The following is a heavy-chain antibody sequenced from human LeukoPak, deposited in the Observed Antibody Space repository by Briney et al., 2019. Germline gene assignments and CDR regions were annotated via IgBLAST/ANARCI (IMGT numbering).Heavy chain of an antibody. Sequence: PGGSLRLSCAASGFTFSSYAMTWVRQAPGKGLEWVSAISTGGGNTYDADSVEGRFTISRDNSKNTLYLQMNSLRVADTAVYYCAKDIGRTGGTYDDWGQGTLVTVSS. J-gene: IGHJ4*02. V-gene: IGHV3-23*01. CDR2: ISTGGGNT. D-gene: IGHD1-26*01. CDR3: AKDIGRTGGTYDD. CDR1: GFTFSSYA.